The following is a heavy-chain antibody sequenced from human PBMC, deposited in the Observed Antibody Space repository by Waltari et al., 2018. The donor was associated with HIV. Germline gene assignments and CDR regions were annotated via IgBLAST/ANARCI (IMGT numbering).Heavy chain of an antibody. Sequence: QMQLVESGGRLVKPGGSLRLSCAASGFAFTDSYMTWVRQPPGKGLEFVAYSSRSGNRTYYADSVRGRFNIARDNAAKFLYLQMDSLRVDDTATYYCARGRQWLAFDFWGQGNVVAVSS. CDR3: ARGRQWLAFDF. CDR2: SSRSGNRT. CDR1: GFAFTDSY. D-gene: IGHD6-19*01. V-gene: IGHV3-11*01. J-gene: IGHJ4*02.